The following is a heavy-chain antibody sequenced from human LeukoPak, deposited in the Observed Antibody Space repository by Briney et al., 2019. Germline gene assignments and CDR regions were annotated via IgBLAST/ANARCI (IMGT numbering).Heavy chain of an antibody. CDR1: GYTFTNYD. J-gene: IGHJ5*02. CDR3: ARMHYYDSGGSNWFDP. Sequence: ASVKVSCKTSGYTFTNYDINWVRQATGQGLEWMGWMNPNSGDTGYAHKFQGRVTMTANTSINTAYMELSSLRSEDTAVYYCARMHYYDSGGSNWFDPWGQGTLVTVSS. CDR2: MNPNSGDT. D-gene: IGHD3-10*01. V-gene: IGHV1-8*01.